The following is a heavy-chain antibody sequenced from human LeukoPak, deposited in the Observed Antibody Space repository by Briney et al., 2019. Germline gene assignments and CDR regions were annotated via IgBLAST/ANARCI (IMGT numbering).Heavy chain of an antibody. V-gene: IGHV1-69*01. D-gene: IGHD2-2*01. CDR1: GGTFSSYA. CDR3: AKSIVVVPAAYYYFDY. CDR2: IIPIFGTA. J-gene: IGHJ4*02. Sequence: SVKVSCKASGGTFSSYAISWVRQAPGQGLEWMGGIIPIFGTANYAQKFQGRVTITADESTSTAYMELSSLRSEDTAVYYCAKSIVVVPAAYYYFDYWGQGTLVTVSS.